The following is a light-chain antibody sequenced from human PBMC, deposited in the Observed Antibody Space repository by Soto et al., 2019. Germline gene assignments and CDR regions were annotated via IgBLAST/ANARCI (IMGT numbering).Light chain of an antibody. CDR2: DAS. CDR1: QSISFNSW. CDR3: QPYNSYSEA. J-gene: IGKJ1*01. Sequence: EIQMTQSPSTLSASVGDRLTITCLAIQSISFNSWLAWYQQKPGKALKLLIYDASSLQSGVTSRFSGSGSGTEFTLTISSLQPDDFATYYCQPYNSYSEAFGPGTQVEIK. V-gene: IGKV1-5*01.